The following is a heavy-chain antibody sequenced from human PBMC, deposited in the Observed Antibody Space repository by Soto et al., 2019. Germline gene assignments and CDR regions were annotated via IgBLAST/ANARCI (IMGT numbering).Heavy chain of an antibody. CDR1: GVTFSSYS. CDR3: ARDMFGIVVEAFDI. CDR2: ISSSSSTI. J-gene: IGHJ3*02. D-gene: IGHD3-22*01. V-gene: IGHV3-48*02. Sequence: GGSLRLSCAASGVTFSSYSMNWVRQAPGKGLEWVSYISSSSSTIYYADSVKGRFTISRDNAKNSLYLQMNSLRDEDTAVYYCARDMFGIVVEAFDIWGQGTMVTVSS.